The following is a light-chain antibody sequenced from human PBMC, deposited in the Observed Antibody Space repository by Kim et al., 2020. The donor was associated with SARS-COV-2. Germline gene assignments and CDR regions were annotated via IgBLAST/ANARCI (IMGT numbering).Light chain of an antibody. J-gene: IGKJ4*01. V-gene: IGKV3-20*01. CDR1: RRVSSSY. Sequence: AAAEGATRSCRASRRVSSSYLAWDQQKTGQAPRRLIYGASSRATGIPDRFSGSGSGTDFTLTISRLEPEDVAVYYYQQYGSSPLTFGGGTKVDIK. CDR3: QQYGSSPLT. CDR2: GAS.